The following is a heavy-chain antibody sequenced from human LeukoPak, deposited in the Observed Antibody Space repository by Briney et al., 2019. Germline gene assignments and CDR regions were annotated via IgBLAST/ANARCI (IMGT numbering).Heavy chain of an antibody. CDR1: GGSLTITSYY. D-gene: IGHD1-1*01. CDR2: IHPSGTT. CDR3: ARGQDPFKTGY. J-gene: IGHJ4*02. V-gene: IGHV4-31*03. Sequence: ASETLSLTCSVSGGSLTITSYYWTWIRHHPEKGLEWIGYIHPSGTTYYNPSLQSRLTMSLDTPQNLFSLKLTSVTAADTAMYYCARGQDPFKTGYWGQGTLDTVSS.